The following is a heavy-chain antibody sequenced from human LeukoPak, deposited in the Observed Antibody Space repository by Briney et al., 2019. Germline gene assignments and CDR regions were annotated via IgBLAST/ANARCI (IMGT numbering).Heavy chain of an antibody. J-gene: IGHJ6*02. V-gene: IGHV1-2*04. CDR2: INPSSGGT. CDR1: GYTFTGYY. CDR3: ARAAVYGSGSYCGMDV. D-gene: IGHD3-10*01. Sequence: GASVKVSCKASGYTFTGYYMHWVRQAPGQGLEWMGWINPSSGGTNYAQKFQGWVTMIRDTSISTAYMELSRLRSDDTAVYYCARAAVYGSGSYCGMDVWGQGTTVTVSS.